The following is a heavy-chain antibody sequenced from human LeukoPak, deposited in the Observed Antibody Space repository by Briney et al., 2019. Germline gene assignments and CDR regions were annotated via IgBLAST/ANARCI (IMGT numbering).Heavy chain of an antibody. D-gene: IGHD3-22*01. J-gene: IGHJ4*02. V-gene: IGHV4-4*08. CDR3: AGTYYYDSSGYYHYSV. CDR2: IHASGNT. CDR1: RVSIRSYY. Sequence: SETLSLTCSVFRVSIRSYYWSWIRQSPGKGLEWIGYIHASGNTNLNPSLKSRFTISVDTSKNQFSLKLSSVTAADTAVYYCAGTYYYDSSGYYHYSVWGQGTLVTVSS.